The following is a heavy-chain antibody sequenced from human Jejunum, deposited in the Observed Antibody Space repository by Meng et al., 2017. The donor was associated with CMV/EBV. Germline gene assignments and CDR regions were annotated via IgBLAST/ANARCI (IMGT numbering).Heavy chain of an antibody. Sequence: VSGGPINNGNYYGDGVRQPPGKGLEWIGSRYYNGNPYYNALLRSRVTMSRDTSRNQFSLKLGSVTAADTAVYYCVRDEGHWLIDFWGQGTSVTVSS. CDR3: VRDEGHWLIDF. D-gene: IGHD6-19*01. CDR1: GGPINNGNYY. V-gene: IGHV4-39*07. CDR2: RYYNGNP. J-gene: IGHJ4*02.